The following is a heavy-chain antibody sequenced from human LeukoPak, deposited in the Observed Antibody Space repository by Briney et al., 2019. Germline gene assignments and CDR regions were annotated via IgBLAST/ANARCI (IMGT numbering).Heavy chain of an antibody. D-gene: IGHD1-14*01. V-gene: IGHV3-21*01. CDR1: GFTFSAYS. CDR3: ARERTGYYAMDV. J-gene: IGHJ6*02. CDR2: ISSSGSYK. Sequence: GGSLRLSCAVSGFTFSAYSMNCVRQAPGKGVECVSYISSSGSYKNYADLVKGRITISRDNAKNSLFLQMNSLRAEDTAVYYCARERTGYYAMDVWGQGTTVTVSS.